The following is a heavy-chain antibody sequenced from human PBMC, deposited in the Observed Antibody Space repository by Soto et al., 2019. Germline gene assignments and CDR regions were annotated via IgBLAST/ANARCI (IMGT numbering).Heavy chain of an antibody. CDR3: ARFAVAVHGGFDY. D-gene: IGHD6-19*01. CDR1: GGSFSGYY. Sequence: SETLSLTCAVYGGSFSGYYWSWIRQPPGKGLEWIGEINHSGSTNYNPSIKSRVTISVDTSKNQFSLKLSSVTAADTAVYYCARFAVAVHGGFDYWGQGTLVTVSS. CDR2: INHSGST. V-gene: IGHV4-34*01. J-gene: IGHJ4*02.